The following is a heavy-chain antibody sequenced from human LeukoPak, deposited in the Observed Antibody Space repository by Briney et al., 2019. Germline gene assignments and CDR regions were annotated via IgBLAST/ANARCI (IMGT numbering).Heavy chain of an antibody. D-gene: IGHD2-21*02. Sequence: SGPTLVKPTQTLTLTCTFSGFSLSTSGVGVGWIRQPPGKALEWLALIYWDDDKRYSPSLKSRLTITKDTSKNQVVLTMTNVDPVDTATYYCAHRCVVVTAIEPTVRLKTSNNWFDPWGQGTQVTVSS. CDR2: IYWDDDK. V-gene: IGHV2-5*02. J-gene: IGHJ5*02. CDR1: GFSLSTSGVG. CDR3: AHRCVVVTAIEPTVRLKTSNNWFDP.